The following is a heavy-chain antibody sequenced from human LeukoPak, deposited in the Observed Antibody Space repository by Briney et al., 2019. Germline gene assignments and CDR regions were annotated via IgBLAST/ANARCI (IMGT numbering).Heavy chain of an antibody. CDR1: GFTFSSYS. D-gene: IGHD5-18*01. Sequence: GGSLRLSCAASGFTFSSYSMNWVRQAPGKGREWVSSISSSSSYISYADSVKGRFTISRDNAKNSLYLQMNSLRAEDTAVYYCARDGAMAGAFDIWGQGTMVTVSS. V-gene: IGHV3-21*01. CDR2: ISSSSSYI. CDR3: ARDGAMAGAFDI. J-gene: IGHJ3*02.